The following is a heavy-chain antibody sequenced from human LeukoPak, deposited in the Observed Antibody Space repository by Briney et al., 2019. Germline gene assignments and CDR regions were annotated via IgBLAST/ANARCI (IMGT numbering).Heavy chain of an antibody. J-gene: IGHJ5*02. CDR2: ISGSGGST. CDR3: AKVVRSFNSPGRLDP. Sequence: GGSLRLSCAASGFTFSSYAMSWVRQAPGKWLEWVSAISGSGGSTYYADSVKGRFTISRDNSKNTLYLQMNSLRAEDTAVYYCAKVVRSFNSPGRLDPWGQGTLVTVSS. CDR1: GFTFSSYA. D-gene: IGHD2-8*01. V-gene: IGHV3-23*01.